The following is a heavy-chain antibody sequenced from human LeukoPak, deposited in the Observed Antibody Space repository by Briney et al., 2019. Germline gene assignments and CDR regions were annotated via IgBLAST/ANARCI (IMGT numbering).Heavy chain of an antibody. Sequence: GGSLRLSCAASGFIFSNYAMSWVRQAPGKGLEWVANIKQDGSEKYYVDSVKGRFTISRGNAKNSLYLQMNSLRAEDTAVYYCARERVPGYWGQGTLVTVSS. D-gene: IGHD3-10*01. J-gene: IGHJ4*02. CDR2: IKQDGSEK. CDR3: ARERVPGY. V-gene: IGHV3-7*01. CDR1: GFIFSNYA.